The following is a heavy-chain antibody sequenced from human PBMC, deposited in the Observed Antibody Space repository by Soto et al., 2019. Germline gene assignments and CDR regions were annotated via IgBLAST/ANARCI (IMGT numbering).Heavy chain of an antibody. D-gene: IGHD6-19*01. CDR1: GFTFSDYY. V-gene: IGHV3-23*01. CDR2: ISGSGDST. CDR3: AKERSSGWSFDY. J-gene: IGHJ4*02. Sequence: GGSLRLSCAASGFTFSDYYVSWIRQAPGKGLEWVSGISGSGDSTYYADSVKSRFTVSRDNSKNTLYLQMNSLRAEDTAVFYCAKERSSGWSFDYWGQGTLVTVSS.